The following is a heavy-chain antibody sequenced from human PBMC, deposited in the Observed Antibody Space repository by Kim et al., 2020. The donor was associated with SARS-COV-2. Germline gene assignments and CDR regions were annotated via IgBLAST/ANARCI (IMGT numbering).Heavy chain of an antibody. CDR1: GHTLTAVS. CDR2: FDPEEAET. J-gene: IGHJ1*01. V-gene: IGHV1-24*01. Sequence: ASVKVSCKLHGHTLTAVSIHWVRQAPGKGLEWMGGFDPEEAETVYAQKFQGRVTISEDTSTETSYMELSSLRSEDSAMYYCATDEGISGWYIYFQHWGQGTPVTVSS. CDR3: ATDEGISGWYIYFQH. D-gene: IGHD6-19*01.